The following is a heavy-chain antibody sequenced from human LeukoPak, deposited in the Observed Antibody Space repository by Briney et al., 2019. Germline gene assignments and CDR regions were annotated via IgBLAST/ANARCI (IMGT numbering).Heavy chain of an antibody. V-gene: IGHV3-30-3*01. CDR1: GFTFSSYA. CDR3: ARDAQQRQLVKCNWFDP. J-gene: IGHJ5*02. D-gene: IGHD6-13*01. Sequence: PGGSLRLSCAASGFTFSSYAMHWVRQAPGKGLEWVAVISYDGSNKYYADSVKGRFTISRDNSKNTLYLQMNSLRAEDTAVYYCARDAQQRQLVKCNWFDPWGQGTLVTVSS. CDR2: ISYDGSNK.